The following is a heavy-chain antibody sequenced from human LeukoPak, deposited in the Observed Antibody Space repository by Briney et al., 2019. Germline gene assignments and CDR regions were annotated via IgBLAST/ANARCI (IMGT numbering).Heavy chain of an antibody. J-gene: IGHJ3*02. CDR1: GFTFDLYA. Sequence: GRSLRLSCAASGFTFDLYAMHWVRQTPVKGLEWVSSISWNSGTIDYADSVKGRFTISRDNAKNSLYLQMNSLRADDTALYYCAKESPRRDGYNMPAFDIWGQGTMVTVSA. CDR2: ISWNSGTI. D-gene: IGHD5-24*01. CDR3: AKESPRRDGYNMPAFDI. V-gene: IGHV3-9*01.